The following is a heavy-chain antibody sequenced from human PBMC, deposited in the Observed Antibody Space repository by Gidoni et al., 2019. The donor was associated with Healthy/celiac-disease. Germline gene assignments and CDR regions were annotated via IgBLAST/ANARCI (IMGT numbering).Heavy chain of an antibody. D-gene: IGHD1-26*01. Sequence: QVQLHESGPGMVKHSGTLSLTCAVPCGSISSSNWWSWVRQHPGKGLEWIGEIYHSGSTNYNPSLKSRVTISVDKSKNQFSLKLSSVTAADTAVYYCARVRTWELLGSYYFDYWGQGTLVTVSS. J-gene: IGHJ4*02. CDR1: CGSISSSNW. V-gene: IGHV4-4*02. CDR2: IYHSGST. CDR3: ARVRTWELLGSYYFDY.